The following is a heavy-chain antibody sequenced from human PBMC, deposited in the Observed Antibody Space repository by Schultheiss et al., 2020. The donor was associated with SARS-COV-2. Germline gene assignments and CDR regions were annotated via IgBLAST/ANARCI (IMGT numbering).Heavy chain of an antibody. Sequence: GESLKISCAASGFTVSSNYMSWVRQAPGKGLEWVSVIYSGGSTYYADSVKGRFTISRDNSKNTLYLQMNSLRAEDTAVYYCARHYYDSSGPSDAFDIWGQGTMVTVSS. J-gene: IGHJ3*02. D-gene: IGHD3-22*01. CDR3: ARHYYDSSGPSDAFDI. CDR1: GFTVSSNY. V-gene: IGHV3-53*01. CDR2: IYSGGST.